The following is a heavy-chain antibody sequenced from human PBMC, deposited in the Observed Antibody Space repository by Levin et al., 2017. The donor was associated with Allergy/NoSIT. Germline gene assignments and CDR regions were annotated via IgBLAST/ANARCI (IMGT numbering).Heavy chain of an antibody. D-gene: IGHD3-3*01. Sequence: GGSLRLSCAASGVTFRSYEMNWVRQAPGKGLEWVSYISSSGSTIYYADSVKGRFTSARENAKNSLYMQMNSLEAEDTDVYYCARQLGNFWSGYNYFDYWGQGTLVTVSS. CDR1: GVTFRSYE. CDR3: ARQLGNFWSGYNYFDY. J-gene: IGHJ4*02. V-gene: IGHV3-48*03. CDR2: ISSSGSTI.